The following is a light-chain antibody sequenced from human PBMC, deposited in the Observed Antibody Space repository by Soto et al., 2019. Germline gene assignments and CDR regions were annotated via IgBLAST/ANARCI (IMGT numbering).Light chain of an antibody. CDR2: GAF. J-gene: IGKJ1*01. CDR3: QQYGSSPRT. CDR1: QSVSSNY. V-gene: IGKV3-20*01. Sequence: EIVLTQSPGTLSLSPGERATFSFMASQSVSSNYLAWYQQKPGQAPRLLIYGAFKRATGIPDRFSGSGSGTDFTLTISRMEPEDFAVYCCQQYGSSPRTFGQGTKVDIK.